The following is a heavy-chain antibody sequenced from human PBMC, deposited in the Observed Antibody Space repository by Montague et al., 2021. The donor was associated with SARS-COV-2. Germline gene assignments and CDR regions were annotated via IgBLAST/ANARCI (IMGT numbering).Heavy chain of an antibody. V-gene: IGHV3-21*01. CDR3: ARGYDFWSGGYYYYYGMDV. Sequence: FLRLSCAASGFTFSSYSMNLFRQAPGKGLEWVPSISSSSSYIYYADSVKGRFTISRDNAKNSLYLQMNSLRAEDTAVYYCARGYDFWSGGYYYYYGMDVWGQGTTVTVSS. J-gene: IGHJ6*02. CDR2: ISSSSSYI. CDR1: GFTFSSYS. D-gene: IGHD3-3*01.